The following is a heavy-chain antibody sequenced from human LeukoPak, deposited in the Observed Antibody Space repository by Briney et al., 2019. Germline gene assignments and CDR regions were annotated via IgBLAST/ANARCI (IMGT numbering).Heavy chain of an antibody. CDR3: ARDQSRITIFGVVTHLYGMDV. CDR2: ISYDGSNK. V-gene: IGHV3-30-3*01. D-gene: IGHD3-3*01. CDR1: GFTFSSYA. Sequence: GRSLRLSCAASGFTFSSYAMHWVRKAPGKGLEWVAVISYDGSNKYYADSVKGRFTISRDNSKNTLYLQMNSLRAEDTAVYYCARDQSRITIFGVVTHLYGMDVWGQGTTVTVSS. J-gene: IGHJ6*02.